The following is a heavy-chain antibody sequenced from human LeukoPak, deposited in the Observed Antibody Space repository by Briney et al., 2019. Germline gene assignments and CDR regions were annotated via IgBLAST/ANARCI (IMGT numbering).Heavy chain of an antibody. V-gene: IGHV3-21*01. CDR1: GFSFTSFC. Sequence: GGSLSLSCAASGFSFTSFCMSWVRQAPGKGLEWLSSISSSSTFIDYADSVKGRFTISRDNAKDSLYLQMNSLRAEDTAVYYCARGEPGFDGLPTVLDNWGQGALVTVSS. D-gene: IGHD5-12*01. CDR2: ISSSSTFI. CDR3: ARGEPGFDGLPTVLDN. J-gene: IGHJ4*02.